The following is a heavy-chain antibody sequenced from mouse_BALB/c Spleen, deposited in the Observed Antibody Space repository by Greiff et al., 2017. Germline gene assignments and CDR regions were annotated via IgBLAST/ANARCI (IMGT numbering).Heavy chain of an antibody. J-gene: IGHJ2*01. CDR2: ISSGSSTI. D-gene: IGHD2-10*01. V-gene: IGHV5-17*02. CDR1: GFTFSSFG. Sequence: GGDLVKPGGSRKLSCAASGFTFSSFGMHWVRQAPEKGLEWVAYISSGSSTIYYADTVKGRFTISRDNPKNTLFLQMTSLRSEDTAMYYCARSRSLLFDYWGQGTTLTVSS. CDR3: ARSRSLLFDY.